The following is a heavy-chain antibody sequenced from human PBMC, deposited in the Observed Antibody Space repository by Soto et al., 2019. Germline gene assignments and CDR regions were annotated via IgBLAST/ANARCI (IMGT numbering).Heavy chain of an antibody. Sequence: GASVKVSCKASGYTFTNYDINWVRQATGQGLEWMGWMSPKSGSRGNAQKFQGRVTMTTDSSISTAYMELSGLRSEDTAAYFCARKARDVYSHYYYHGMDVWGQGTTVTVSS. CDR3: ARKARDVYSHYYYHGMDV. CDR2: MSPKSGSR. V-gene: IGHV1-8*01. J-gene: IGHJ6*02. D-gene: IGHD1-26*01. CDR1: GYTFTNYD.